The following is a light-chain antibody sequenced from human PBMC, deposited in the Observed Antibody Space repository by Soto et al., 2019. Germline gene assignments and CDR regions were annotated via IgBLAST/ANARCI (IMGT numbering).Light chain of an antibody. J-gene: IGLJ2*01. V-gene: IGLV2-23*01. CDR3: CSYAGRSTVI. Sequence: QSALTQPASVSGSPGQSITISCTGTSGDIGTYYLVSWYQQHPGRAPKFIIFEGNKRPSGVSNRFSASKSGNTASLAISGLQAEDEADYHCCSYAGRSTVICGGGTKLTVL. CDR2: EGN. CDR1: SGDIGTYYL.